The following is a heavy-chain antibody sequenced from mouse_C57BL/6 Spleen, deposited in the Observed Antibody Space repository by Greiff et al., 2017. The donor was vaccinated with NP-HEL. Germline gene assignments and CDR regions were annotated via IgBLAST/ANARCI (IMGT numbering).Heavy chain of an antibody. Sequence: VQLKESGAELVKPGASVKLSCTASGFNIKDYYMHWVKQRTEQGLEWIGRIDPEDGETKYAPKFQGKATITADTSSNTASLQLSSLTSEDTAVYYCALDSSGYKGVDYWGQGTTLTVSS. V-gene: IGHV14-2*01. CDR1: GFNIKDYY. CDR3: ALDSSGYKGVDY. J-gene: IGHJ2*01. CDR2: IDPEDGET. D-gene: IGHD3-2*02.